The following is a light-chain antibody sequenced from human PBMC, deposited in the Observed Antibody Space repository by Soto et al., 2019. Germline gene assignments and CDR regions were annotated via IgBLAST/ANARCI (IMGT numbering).Light chain of an antibody. V-gene: IGKV1-5*03. CDR3: QQYNSYSRT. Sequence: DSQMTQSPSTLSASVGDRVTITCRASQSISSWLAWYQQKPGKAAKLLIYKASSLESGVPSRFSGSGSGTEFTLTISSRQSDDFATYYCQQYNSYSRTFGQGTKVDIK. CDR2: KAS. J-gene: IGKJ1*01. CDR1: QSISSW.